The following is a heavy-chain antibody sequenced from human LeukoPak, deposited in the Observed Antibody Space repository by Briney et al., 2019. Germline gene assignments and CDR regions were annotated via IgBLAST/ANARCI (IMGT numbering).Heavy chain of an antibody. CDR3: ARAGVYDSSGYALDY. Sequence: GGSLRLSCAASGFTFSSYSMNWVRQAPGKGLEWVSSISSSSYIYYADSVKGRFTISRDNAKNSLYLQMNSLRAEDTAVYYCARAGVYDSSGYALDYWGQGTLVTVSS. D-gene: IGHD3-22*01. CDR1: GFTFSSYS. J-gene: IGHJ4*02. V-gene: IGHV3-21*01. CDR2: ISSSSYI.